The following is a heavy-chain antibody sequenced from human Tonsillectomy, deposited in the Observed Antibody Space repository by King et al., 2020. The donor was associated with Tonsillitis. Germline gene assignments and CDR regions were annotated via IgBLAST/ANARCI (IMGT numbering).Heavy chain of an antibody. CDR1: GGTFSTNA. CDR3: ASLYDILRGYDNAHVVDY. Sequence: QLVQSGAEVKKPGSSVKVSCKASGGTFSTNAISWVRQAPGQGLEWMGRVIPILAIANYAQKFQGRVTITADKSTSTAYMELSSLRSEDTAVYYFASLYDILRGYDNAHVVDYWGQGTLVTVSS. V-gene: IGHV1-69*09. D-gene: IGHD3-9*01. J-gene: IGHJ4*02. CDR2: VIPILAIA.